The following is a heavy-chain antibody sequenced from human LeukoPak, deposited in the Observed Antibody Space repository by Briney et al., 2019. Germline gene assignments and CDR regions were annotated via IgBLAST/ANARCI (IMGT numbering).Heavy chain of an antibody. CDR2: IYHSGST. CDR3: ARIGNYDSGSSIGMDV. V-gene: IGHV4-38-2*02. D-gene: IGHD3-10*01. CDR1: GYSISSGYY. J-gene: IGHJ6*02. Sequence: PSETLSLTCTVSGYSISSGYYWGWIRQPPGKGLEWIGSIYHSGSTSCNPSLKSRVSISVDTSKNQFSLKLSSVTAADTAVYYCARIGNYDSGSSIGMDVWGQGTTVTVSS.